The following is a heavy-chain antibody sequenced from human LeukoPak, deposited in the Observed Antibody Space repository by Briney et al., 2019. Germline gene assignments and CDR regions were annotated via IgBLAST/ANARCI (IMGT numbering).Heavy chain of an antibody. V-gene: IGHV4-59*01. D-gene: IGHD3-3*01. CDR1: GGSISSYY. CDR3: ARGYYDFWSGYKYYFDY. CDR2: IYNSGST. J-gene: IGHJ4*02. Sequence: SETLSLTCTVSGGSISSYYWSWIRQPPGKGLEWIGYIYNSGSTNYNPSLKGRVTISVDTSKNQFSLKLSSVTAADTAVYYCARGYYDFWSGYKYYFDYWGQGTLVTVSS.